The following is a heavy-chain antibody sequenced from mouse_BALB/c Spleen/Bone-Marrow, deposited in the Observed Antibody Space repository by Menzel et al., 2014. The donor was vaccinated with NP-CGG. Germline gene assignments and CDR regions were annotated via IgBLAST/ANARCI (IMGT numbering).Heavy chain of an antibody. Sequence: EVKLLESGPELEKPGASVKISCKASGYSLTGYSLNWVKLSNGKSLEWIGKIDPYYGDTEYNQKFKDKATMTVDKSSSTHNILLNGLTSEDSTVCYCVRSDYVLVTFAYWGKGTLFTVSA. CDR2: IDPYYGDT. CDR1: GYSLTGYS. J-gene: IGHJ3*01. V-gene: IGHV1-39*01. D-gene: IGHD2-4*01. CDR3: VRSDYVLVTFAY.